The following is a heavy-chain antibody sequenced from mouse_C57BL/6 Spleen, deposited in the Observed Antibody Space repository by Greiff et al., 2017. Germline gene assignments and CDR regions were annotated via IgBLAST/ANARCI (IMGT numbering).Heavy chain of an antibody. Sequence: VQLQQPGAELVKPGASVKMSCKASGYTFTSYWLTWVKQRPGQGLEWIGDIYPGSGSTNYNEKFKSKATLTVDPSSSTAYMQLSSLTSEDSAVYYCARGVYYSNFYAMDYWGQGTSVTVSS. CDR3: ARGVYYSNFYAMDY. CDR1: GYTFTSYW. V-gene: IGHV1-55*01. J-gene: IGHJ4*01. CDR2: IYPGSGST. D-gene: IGHD2-5*01.